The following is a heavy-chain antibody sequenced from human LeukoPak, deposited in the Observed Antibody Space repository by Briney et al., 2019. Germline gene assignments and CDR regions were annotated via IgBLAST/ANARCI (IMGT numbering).Heavy chain of an antibody. CDR2: IKSKTDGGTT. CDR1: GFTFGNAW. J-gene: IGHJ4*02. CDR3: TTDLELWFAFDY. Sequence: GGSLRLSCAASGFTFGNAWMSWVRQAPGKGLEWVGRIKSKTDGGTTDYAAPVKGRFTISRDDSKNTLYLQMNSLKTEDTAVYYCTTDLELWFAFDYWGQGTLVTVSS. D-gene: IGHD5-18*01. V-gene: IGHV3-15*01.